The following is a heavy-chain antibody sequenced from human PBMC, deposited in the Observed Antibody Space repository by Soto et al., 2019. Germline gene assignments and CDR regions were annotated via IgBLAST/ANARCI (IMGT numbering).Heavy chain of an antibody. CDR1: GYTFPSYD. CDR2: MNPNSGNT. Sequence: ASRKVCCECTGYTFPSYDINWVRQATGQGLEWMGWMNPNSGNTGYAQKFQGRVTMTRNTSISTAYMELSSLRSEDTAVYYCARAWWGDYDAFDIWGQGTIVIVS. CDR3: ARAWWGDYDAFDI. V-gene: IGHV1-8*01. D-gene: IGHD4-17*01. J-gene: IGHJ3*02.